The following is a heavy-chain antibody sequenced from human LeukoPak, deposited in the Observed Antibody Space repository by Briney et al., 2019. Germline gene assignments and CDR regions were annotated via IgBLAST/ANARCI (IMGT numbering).Heavy chain of an antibody. J-gene: IGHJ4*02. D-gene: IGHD3-22*01. Sequence: SETLSLTCAVYGGSFSGYYWSWIRQAPGKGLEWIGEINHSGSTNYNPPPKSRVTISLDTSKNQFSLKLTSVTAADTAVYYCAREKTYYDSIGNYYGGVFDYWGQGTLVTVSS. CDR2: INHSGST. CDR1: GGSFSGYY. V-gene: IGHV4-34*01. CDR3: AREKTYYDSIGNYYGGVFDY.